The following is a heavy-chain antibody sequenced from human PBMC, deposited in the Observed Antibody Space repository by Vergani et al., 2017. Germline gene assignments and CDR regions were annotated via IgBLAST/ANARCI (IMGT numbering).Heavy chain of an antibody. CDR3: AKDTRRGGDYISVEFDY. J-gene: IGHJ4*02. CDR2: IRYDGSNK. D-gene: IGHD4-17*01. V-gene: IGHV3-30*02. Sequence: VQLVESGGGLVQPGGSLRLSCAASGFTFSNYGMHWVRQAPGKGLEWVAFIRYDGSNKYYADSVKGRFTISRDNAKNSLYLQMNSLRAEDMALYYCAKDTRRGGDYISVEFDYWGQGTLVTVSS. CDR1: GFTFSNYG.